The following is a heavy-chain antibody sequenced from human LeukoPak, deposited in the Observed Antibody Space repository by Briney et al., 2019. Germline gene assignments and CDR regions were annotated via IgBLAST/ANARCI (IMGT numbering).Heavy chain of an antibody. D-gene: IGHD3-22*01. Sequence: GGSLRLSCAASGFTFSSYAMSWVRQAPGKGLEWVSGISGSGVSTFYADSVKGRFTISRDNSKNTLYLQMNSLRAEDTAVYYCATDGVGSRGYGDLDYWGQGTLVTVSS. J-gene: IGHJ4*02. CDR3: ATDGVGSRGYGDLDY. V-gene: IGHV3-23*01. CDR2: ISGSGVST. CDR1: GFTFSSYA.